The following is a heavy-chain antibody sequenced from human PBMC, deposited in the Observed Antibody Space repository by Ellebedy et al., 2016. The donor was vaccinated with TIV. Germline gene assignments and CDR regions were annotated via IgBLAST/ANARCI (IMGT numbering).Heavy chain of an antibody. Sequence: PGGSLRLSCAASGFTFGRCAMSWVRQAPGKGLEWVSVISNGGDTTYADSVKGRFTISRDNAKNKLYLQMNSLRADDTAMYYCAKLGGVLSWYADYWGLGTLVTVSP. J-gene: IGHJ4*02. D-gene: IGHD6-13*01. V-gene: IGHV3-23*01. CDR2: ISNGGDT. CDR3: AKLGGVLSWYADY. CDR1: GFTFGRCA.